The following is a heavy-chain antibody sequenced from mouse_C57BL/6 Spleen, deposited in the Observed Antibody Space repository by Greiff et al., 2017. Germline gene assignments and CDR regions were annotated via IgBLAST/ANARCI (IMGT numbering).Heavy chain of an antibody. Sequence: EVKLQQSGPELVKPGASVKISCKASGYTFTDYYMNWVKQSHGKSLEWIGDINPNNGGTSYNQKFKGKATLTVDKSSSTAYMELRSLTSEDSAVYYCERCWLLPPDYWGQGTSVTVSS. CDR1: GYTFTDYY. CDR2: INPNNGGT. CDR3: ERCWLLPPDY. J-gene: IGHJ4*01. D-gene: IGHD2-3*01. V-gene: IGHV1-26*01.